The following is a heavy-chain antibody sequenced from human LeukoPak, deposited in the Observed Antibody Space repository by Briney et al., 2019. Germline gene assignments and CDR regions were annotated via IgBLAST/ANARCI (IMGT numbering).Heavy chain of an antibody. CDR1: GFTFSSYT. CDR3: ARESDGLDF. V-gene: IGHV3-21*01. Sequence: GGSLRLSCAASGFTFSSYTMNWVRQTPGKGLEWVSSISSGSTYIHYADSVKGRFTISRDNAKNSLYLQMNSLRAEDTSVYYCARESDGLDFWGQGTMVTVSS. J-gene: IGHJ3*01. CDR2: ISSGSTYI.